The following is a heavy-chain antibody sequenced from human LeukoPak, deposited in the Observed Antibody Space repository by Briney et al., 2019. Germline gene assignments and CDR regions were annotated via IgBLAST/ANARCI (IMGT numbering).Heavy chain of an antibody. CDR1: GGSISSGDYY. Sequence: SETLSLTCAVSGGSISSGDYYWSWIREPPGKWLEWIGEVNHSGSTNYNASLKSRVTISVDTSKNQFSLKVRSVTAADTAVYFCARGYSYGRKFDYWDQGTLVTVSS. D-gene: IGHD5-18*01. CDR2: VNHSGST. J-gene: IGHJ4*02. V-gene: IGHV4-34*01. CDR3: ARGYSYGRKFDY.